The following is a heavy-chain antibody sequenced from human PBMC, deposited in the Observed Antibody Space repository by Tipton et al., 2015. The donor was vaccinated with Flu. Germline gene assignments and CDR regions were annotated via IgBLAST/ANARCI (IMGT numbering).Heavy chain of an antibody. CDR2: IYYSGST. D-gene: IGHD2-21*01. V-gene: IGHV4-59*01. CDR3: ARDRIVVLNDGPAHDY. CDR1: GGSISSYY. J-gene: IGHJ4*02. Sequence: TLSLTCTVSGGSISSYYWSWIRQPPGKGLEWIGYIYYSGSTNYNPSLKSRVTISVDTSKNQFSLKLSSVTAADTAVYYCARDRIVVLNDGPAHDYWGQGTLVTVSS.